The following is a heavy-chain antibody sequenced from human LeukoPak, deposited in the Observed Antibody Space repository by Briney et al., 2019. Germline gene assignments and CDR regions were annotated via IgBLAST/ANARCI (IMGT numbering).Heavy chain of an antibody. Sequence: GGSLRLSCAASGFTVTSNYMSWVRQAPGTGLEWVSVIYSGDNTYYADSVKGRFTISRDNSKNTLYLQMKSLRAEDTAVYYCAKDRIAVAGHDAFDIWGQGTMVTVSS. CDR1: GFTVTSNY. D-gene: IGHD6-19*01. CDR3: AKDRIAVAGHDAFDI. CDR2: IYSGDNT. J-gene: IGHJ3*02. V-gene: IGHV3-66*01.